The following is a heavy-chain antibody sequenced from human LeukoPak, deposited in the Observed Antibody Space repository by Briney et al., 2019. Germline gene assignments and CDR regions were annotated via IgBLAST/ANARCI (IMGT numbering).Heavy chain of an antibody. Sequence: GGSLRLSCAASGFTFSSYGIHWVRQAPGKGLEWVAFIRFDGSNKYYADSVKGRFTISRDNSKNTVYLQMNSLRVEDTAVYYCAKDLGYSYGYSYYFDYWGQGTLVTVSS. CDR1: GFTFSSYG. D-gene: IGHD5-18*01. CDR2: IRFDGSNK. J-gene: IGHJ4*02. CDR3: AKDLGYSYGYSYYFDY. V-gene: IGHV3-30*02.